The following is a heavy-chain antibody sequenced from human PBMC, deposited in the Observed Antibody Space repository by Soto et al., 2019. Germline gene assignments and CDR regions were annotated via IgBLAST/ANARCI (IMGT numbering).Heavy chain of an antibody. J-gene: IGHJ6*02. D-gene: IGHD3-3*01. CDR2: ISAYNGNT. CDR1: GYTFTSYG. Sequence: QVQLVQSGAEVKKPGASVKVSCKASGYTFTSYGISWVRQAPGQGLEWMGWISAYNGNTNYAQKLQGRVTMTTDTSPSTAYMELRSLRSDDTAVYYCARAGQYDFWSGYPHDYYYYYGMDVWGQGTTVTVSS. CDR3: ARAGQYDFWSGYPHDYYYYYGMDV. V-gene: IGHV1-18*01.